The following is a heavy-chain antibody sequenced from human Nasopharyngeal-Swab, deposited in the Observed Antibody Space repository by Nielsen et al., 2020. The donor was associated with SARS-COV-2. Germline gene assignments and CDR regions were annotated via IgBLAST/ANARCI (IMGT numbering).Heavy chain of an antibody. CDR2: IDPSDSYT. V-gene: IGHV5-10-1*01. D-gene: IGHD6-13*01. J-gene: IGHJ4*02. CDR3: ARHEGYSSSWYTQSFFDY. Sequence: GESLKISCKGSGYSFTSYWISWVRQMPGKGLEWMGRIDPSDSYTNYSPSFQGHVTISADKSITTAYLQWSGLKASDTAMYYCARHEGYSSSWYTQSFFDYWGQGTLVTVSS. CDR1: GYSFTSYW.